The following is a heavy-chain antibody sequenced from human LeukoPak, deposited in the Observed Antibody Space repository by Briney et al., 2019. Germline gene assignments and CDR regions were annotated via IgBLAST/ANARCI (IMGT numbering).Heavy chain of an antibody. Sequence: SETLSLTCAVYGGSFSGYYWSWIRQPPGKGLEWIGEINHSGSTNYNPSLKSRVTISVDTSKNQFSLKLSSVTAVDTAVYYCARGTWPRKARIAARPSGDYWGQGTLVTVSS. J-gene: IGHJ4*02. CDR3: ARGTWPRKARIAARPSGDY. CDR1: GGSFSGYY. V-gene: IGHV4-34*01. CDR2: INHSGST. D-gene: IGHD6-6*01.